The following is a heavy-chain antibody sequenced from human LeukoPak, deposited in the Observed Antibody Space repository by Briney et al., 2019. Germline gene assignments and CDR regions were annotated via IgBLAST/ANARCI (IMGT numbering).Heavy chain of an antibody. CDR2: ISWNSGSI. V-gene: IGHV3-9*01. J-gene: IGHJ4*02. CDR3: AKDNRRHYTSGPNPDSLH. Sequence: SGRSLRLSCAGSGFIFNNYAMHWVRQPPGKGLEWVSGISWNSGSIDYADSEKGRFTISRDNAKNSLYLQMNSLRVEDTAFYYCAKDNRRHYTSGPNPDSLHWGQGALATVSS. D-gene: IGHD6-19*01. CDR1: GFIFNNYA.